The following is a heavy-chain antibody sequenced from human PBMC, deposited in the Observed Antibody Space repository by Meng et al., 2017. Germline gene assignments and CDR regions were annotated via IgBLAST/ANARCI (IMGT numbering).Heavy chain of an antibody. V-gene: IGHV2-5*02. CDR1: GFSLSTSGVG. J-gene: IGHJ4*02. D-gene: IGHD3-16*02. Sequence: SGPTLVKPTQTLTLTCTFSGFSLSTSGVGVGWIRQPPGKALEWLALLYWDDDKRYSTSLKSRLTITKDTSKNQVVLTMTNMDPVDTATYYGAHRPRYRWYFDYWGQGTLVTVSS. CDR3: AHRPRYRWYFDY. CDR2: LYWDDDK.